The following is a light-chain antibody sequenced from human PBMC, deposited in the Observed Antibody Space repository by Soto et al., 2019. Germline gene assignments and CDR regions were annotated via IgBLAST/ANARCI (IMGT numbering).Light chain of an antibody. J-gene: IGKJ4*01. CDR1: QSVGSW. CDR3: QQYHSYPSH. V-gene: IGKV1-5*01. Sequence: DIRMAQSPSTLSASVGDRVTITCRASQSVGSWLAWYQQKPGKAPKLLIYDASSLQSGVPSRFSGSGSGTEFTLTISSLQPDDFATYYCQQYHSYPSHFGGGTKVEI. CDR2: DAS.